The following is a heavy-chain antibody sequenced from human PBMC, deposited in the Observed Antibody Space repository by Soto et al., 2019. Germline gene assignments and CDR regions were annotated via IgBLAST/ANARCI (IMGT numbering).Heavy chain of an antibody. D-gene: IGHD6-25*01. CDR2: TYYRSKWYN. J-gene: IGHJ4*02. V-gene: IGHV6-1*01. Sequence: PSQTLSLTCAISGDTVSSNSAAWNWIRQSPSRGLEWLGRTYYRSKWYNDYAVSVKSRITINPDTSKNQFSLQLSSVTPEDTAVYYCSRYPAASTQFDYWGQGTLVTVSS. CDR3: SRYPAASTQFDY. CDR1: GDTVSSNSAA.